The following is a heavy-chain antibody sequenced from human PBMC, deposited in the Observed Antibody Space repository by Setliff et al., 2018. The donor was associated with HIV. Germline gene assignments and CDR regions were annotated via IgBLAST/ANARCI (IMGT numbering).Heavy chain of an antibody. D-gene: IGHD6-19*01. CDR1: GGSISNYS. V-gene: IGHV4-59*08. Sequence: SETLSLTCTVSGGSISNYSWGWIRQPPGKGLQYIGFVHDSGSANYNPSLKSRVTMSIDTSKSQFSLKLTSVTAADTAVYYCARRGYQQLLVTWKPPPLDYFDYWGQGTLVTVSS. J-gene: IGHJ4*02. CDR3: ARRGYQQLLVTWKPPPLDYFDY. CDR2: VHDSGSA.